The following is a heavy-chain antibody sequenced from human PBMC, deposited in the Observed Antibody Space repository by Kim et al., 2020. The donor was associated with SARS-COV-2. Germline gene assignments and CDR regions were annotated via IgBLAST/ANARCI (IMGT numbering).Heavy chain of an antibody. D-gene: IGHD2-15*01. J-gene: IGHJ4*02. CDR1: GFTFSSYS. V-gene: IGHV3-21*01. CDR2: ISSSSSYI. Sequence: GGSLRLSCAASGFTFSSYSMNWVRQAPGKGLEWVSSISSSSSYIYYADSVKGRFTISRDNAKNSLYLQMNSLRAEDTAVYYCARVAPYCSGGSCYDYWGQGTLVTVSS. CDR3: ARVAPYCSGGSCYDY.